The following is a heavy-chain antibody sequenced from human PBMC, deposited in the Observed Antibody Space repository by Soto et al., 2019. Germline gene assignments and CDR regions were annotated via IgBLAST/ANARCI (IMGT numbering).Heavy chain of an antibody. CDR1: GYTFTSYY. Sequence: ASVKVSCKASGYTFTSYYMHWVRQAPGQGLEWMGIINPSGGSTSYAQKFQGRVTMTRDTSTSTVYMELSSLRSEDTAVYYCARDSAIKYSGYEYYYYYGMDVWGQGTTVTVSS. V-gene: IGHV1-46*01. CDR2: INPSGGST. CDR3: ARDSAIKYSGYEYYYYYGMDV. D-gene: IGHD5-12*01. J-gene: IGHJ6*02.